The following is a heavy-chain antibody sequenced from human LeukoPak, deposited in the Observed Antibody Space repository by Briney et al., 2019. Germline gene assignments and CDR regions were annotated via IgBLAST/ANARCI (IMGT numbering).Heavy chain of an antibody. CDR1: GGSISSYY. Sequence: SETLSLTCTVSGGSISSYYWSWIRQPAGKGLEWIGRIYTSGSTNYNPSLKSRVTMSVDTSKNQLSLKLSSVTAADTAVYYCARGYLGHSSSWPGAFDIWGQGTMVTVSS. CDR3: ARGYLGHSSSWPGAFDI. J-gene: IGHJ3*02. V-gene: IGHV4-4*07. D-gene: IGHD6-13*01. CDR2: IYTSGST.